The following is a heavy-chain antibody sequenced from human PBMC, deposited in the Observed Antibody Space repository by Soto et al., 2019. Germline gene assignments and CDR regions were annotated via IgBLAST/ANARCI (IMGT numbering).Heavy chain of an antibody. D-gene: IGHD4-4*01. CDR2: IRNKPYGGTA. V-gene: IGHV3-49*04. CDR3: ARDGYINPDY. J-gene: IGHJ4*02. Sequence: GGSLRLSCSCSGFAFGDYAITWVRQAQGRGLEWVSFIRNKPYGGTAEYAASVKDRFIVSRDDSKNTAYLQMNRLKTEDSGVYFCARDGYINPDYWGRGTLVTVSS. CDR1: GFAFGDYA.